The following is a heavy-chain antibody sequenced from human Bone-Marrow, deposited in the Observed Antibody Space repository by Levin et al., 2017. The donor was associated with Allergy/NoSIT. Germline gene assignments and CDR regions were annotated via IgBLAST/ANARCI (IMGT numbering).Heavy chain of an antibody. CDR3: ARGSLFCSGGSCYSF. D-gene: IGHD2-15*01. CDR2: IYSGGLT. J-gene: IGHJ4*02. CDR1: GFTVNDNY. Sequence: PGGSLRLSCAASGFTVNDNYMTWVRQTPGKGLEWVSVIYSGGLTFYADSVKGRFSISRDNSKNTLYLQMDNLKVEDSALYYCARGSLFCSGGSCYSFWGQGTLVAVSS. V-gene: IGHV3-66*01.